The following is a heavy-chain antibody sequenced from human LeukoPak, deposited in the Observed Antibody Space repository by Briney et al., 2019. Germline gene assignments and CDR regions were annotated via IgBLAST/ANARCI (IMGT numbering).Heavy chain of an antibody. J-gene: IGHJ4*02. CDR3: ATDDGN. D-gene: IGHD1-1*01. V-gene: IGHV3-66*01. CDR2: IYSGGST. Sequence: GGSLRLSCVVSGFTVRSNYMTWVRQAPGEGLEWVSNIYSGGSTFYADSVKGRLTISRDNSKNTLYLQMNSLRAEDTAVYYCATDDGNWGQGTLVTVSS. CDR1: GFTVRSNY.